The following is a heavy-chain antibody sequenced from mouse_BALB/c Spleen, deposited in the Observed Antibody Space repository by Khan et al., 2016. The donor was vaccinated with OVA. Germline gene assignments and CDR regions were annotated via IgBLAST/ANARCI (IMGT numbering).Heavy chain of an antibody. CDR2: IWAGGST. CDR1: GFSLITYG. D-gene: IGHD2-13*01. CDR3: ARETAYYGDYEAMDY. V-gene: IGHV2-9*02. Sequence: VKLLESGPGLVAPSQSLSITCSVSGFSLITYGVHWVRQSPGKGLEWLGIIWAGGSTNYNSALMSRLSISKDNSKSQVFLKMNSLQTDDIAMYYCARETAYYGDYEAMDYWGQGTSVTVSA. J-gene: IGHJ4*01.